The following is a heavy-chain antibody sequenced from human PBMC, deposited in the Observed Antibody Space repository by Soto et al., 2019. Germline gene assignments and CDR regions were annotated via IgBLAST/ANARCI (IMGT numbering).Heavy chain of an antibody. CDR3: ARQVLGYCSGGSCFGWFDP. J-gene: IGHJ5*02. V-gene: IGHV4-39*01. CDR1: GGSISSSSYY. D-gene: IGHD2-15*01. CDR2: IYYSGST. Sequence: QLQLQESGPGLVKPSETLSLTCTVSGGSISSSSYYWGWIRQPPGKGLEWIGSIYYSGSTYYNPSLKSRVAITVDTSKNKFSMKLSSVTAADTAVYYCARQVLGYCSGGSCFGWFDPWGQGTLVTVSA.